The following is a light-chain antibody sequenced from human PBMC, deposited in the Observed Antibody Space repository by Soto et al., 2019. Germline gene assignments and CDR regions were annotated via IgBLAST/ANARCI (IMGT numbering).Light chain of an antibody. CDR1: QRISSW. J-gene: IGKJ1*01. Sequence: DIPMTQSPSTLSASVGDRVTITCRASQRISSWLAWYQQKPGKAPKLLIYKASSLESGVPSRFSGSGSGTEFTLTISSLQPDDFATYYCQQYNSFPTFGQGTKVEIK. CDR3: QQYNSFPT. V-gene: IGKV1-5*03. CDR2: KAS.